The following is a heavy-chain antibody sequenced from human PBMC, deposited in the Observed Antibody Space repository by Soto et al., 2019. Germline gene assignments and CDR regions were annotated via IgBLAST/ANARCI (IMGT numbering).Heavy chain of an antibody. V-gene: IGHV4-59*01. CDR2: IYYSGST. J-gene: IGHJ5*02. CDR1: GGSISSYY. CDR3: ARAGWGTTRGDNWFDP. Sequence: KPSETLSLTCTVSGGSISSYYWSWIRQPPGKGLEWIGYIYYSGSTNHNPSLKSRVTISVDTSKNQFSLKLSSVTAADTAVYYCARAGWGTTRGDNWFDPWGQGTLVTVSS. D-gene: IGHD1-7*01.